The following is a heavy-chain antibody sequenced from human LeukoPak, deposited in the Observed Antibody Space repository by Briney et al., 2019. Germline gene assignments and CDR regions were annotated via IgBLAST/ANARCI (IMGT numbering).Heavy chain of an antibody. CDR1: GYTFSRHY. J-gene: IGHJ6*02. V-gene: IGHV1-46*01. CDR3: ARGLESSGWYGMDV. CDR2: INTSGATT. D-gene: IGHD6-19*01. Sequence: ASVKVSCKISGYTFSRHYIHWVRQAPGQGLEWLGIINTSGATTRYGQNFKGRVTATRDTSTSTVYMEMSSLNSEDTAVYYCARGLESSGWYGMDVWGQGTTIIVSS.